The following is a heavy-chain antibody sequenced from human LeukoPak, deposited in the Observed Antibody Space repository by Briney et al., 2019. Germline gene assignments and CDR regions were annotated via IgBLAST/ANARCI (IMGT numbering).Heavy chain of an antibody. D-gene: IGHD6-6*01. CDR1: GYTLTELS. Sequence: ASVKVSCKVSGYTLTELSMHWVRQAPGKGLEWMGGFDPEDGETIYAQKLQGRVTMTTDTSTSAAYMELRSLRSDDTAVYYCAREVGTEYSSSSSPLFDYWGQGTLVTVSS. V-gene: IGHV1-24*01. CDR3: AREVGTEYSSSSSPLFDY. CDR2: FDPEDGET. J-gene: IGHJ4*02.